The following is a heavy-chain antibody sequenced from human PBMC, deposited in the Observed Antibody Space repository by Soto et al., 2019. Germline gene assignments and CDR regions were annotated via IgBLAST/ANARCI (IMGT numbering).Heavy chain of an antibody. Sequence: QVQLVESGGGVVQPGRSLRLSCAASGFTYTTHGMHWVRQAPGKGLEWVALITSDGSNKHYADSVMGRFTISRDNSKNTLSLQMNSLRPEDTAVYYCAKRGFCSGGRCYSLHFDYWGQGTLVTVSS. J-gene: IGHJ4*02. CDR3: AKRGFCSGGRCYSLHFDY. CDR2: ITSDGSNK. D-gene: IGHD2-15*01. CDR1: GFTYTTHG. V-gene: IGHV3-30*18.